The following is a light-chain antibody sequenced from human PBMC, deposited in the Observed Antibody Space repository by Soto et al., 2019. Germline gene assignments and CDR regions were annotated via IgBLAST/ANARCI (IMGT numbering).Light chain of an antibody. V-gene: IGLV2-8*01. Sequence: QSALTQPPSASVSPGQSVTISCTGTKNDIGVYDFVSWYQHHPGKAPRLIIYEVVQRPSGVPDRFSGSKSGNTASLTVSGLQAADEADYFCKSYAGSNTYVFGSGTQLTVL. CDR3: KSYAGSNTYV. CDR1: KNDIGVYDF. CDR2: EVV. J-gene: IGLJ1*01.